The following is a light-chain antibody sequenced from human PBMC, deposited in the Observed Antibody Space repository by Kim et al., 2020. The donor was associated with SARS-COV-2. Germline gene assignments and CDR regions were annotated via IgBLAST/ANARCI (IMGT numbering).Light chain of an antibody. CDR3: SSYSSSSTLWV. CDR2: DGA. J-gene: IGLJ3*02. CDR1: SSDVGGYHY. V-gene: IGLV2-14*03. Sequence: QSITISCTGTSSDVGGYHYVSWYQQHPDKAPKLMIYDGANRPSGVSNRFSGSRSGNTASLTISGLQAEDEADYYCSSYSSSSTLWVFGGGTKVAVL.